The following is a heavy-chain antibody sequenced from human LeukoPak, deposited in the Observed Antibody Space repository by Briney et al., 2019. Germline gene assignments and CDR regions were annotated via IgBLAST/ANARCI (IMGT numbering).Heavy chain of an antibody. D-gene: IGHD4-17*01. V-gene: IGHV3-30*18. J-gene: IGHJ4*02. CDR2: ISDDGRRK. CDR1: GFSFISYG. CDR3: AKRPSDYGDYVSYFDY. Sequence: GGSLRLSCAASGFSFISYGMHWVRQAPGKGLEWVGVISDDGRRKDYADSVKGRFTISRENSKDTLYLQMNSLRAEDTAVYYCAKRPSDYGDYVSYFDYWGQGTLVTVSS.